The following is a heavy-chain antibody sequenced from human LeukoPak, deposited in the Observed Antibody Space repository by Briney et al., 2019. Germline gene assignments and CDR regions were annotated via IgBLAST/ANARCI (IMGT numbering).Heavy chain of an antibody. Sequence: GGSLRLSCAASGFTFSSYSMNWVRQAPGKGLEWVSAISSTSNYIYYADSVKGRFTISRDNSKNTLYLQMNSLRAEDTAVYYCAKWPYSSSSSPTWGQGTLVTVSS. CDR2: ISSTSNYI. CDR3: AKWPYSSSSSPT. D-gene: IGHD6-6*01. V-gene: IGHV3-21*04. CDR1: GFTFSSYS. J-gene: IGHJ5*02.